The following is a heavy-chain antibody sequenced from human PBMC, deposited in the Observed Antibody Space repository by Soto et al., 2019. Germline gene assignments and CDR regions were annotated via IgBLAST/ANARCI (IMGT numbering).Heavy chain of an antibody. J-gene: IGHJ3*02. Sequence: QVQLQESGPGLVKPSQTLSLTCTVSGGSISSGGYYWSWIRQHPGKGLEWIGYIYYSVSTYYNPSLKSRVTISVDTSKNQFSLKLSSVTAADTAVYYCARGGWELRNDAFDIWGQGTMVTVSS. CDR2: IYYSVST. CDR3: ARGGWELRNDAFDI. V-gene: IGHV4-31*03. CDR1: GGSISSGGYY. D-gene: IGHD1-26*01.